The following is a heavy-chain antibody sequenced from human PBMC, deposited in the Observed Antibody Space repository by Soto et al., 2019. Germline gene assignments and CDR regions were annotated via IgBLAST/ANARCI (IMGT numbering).Heavy chain of an antibody. Sequence: PGGSLRLSCAASGFTFSKYGMSWVRQAPGKGLEWVSAISAGGGSTYYADSVKGQFTISRDNSRNTLYLQMNSLRAEDTALYYCVKVDSSDYYYPIDYWGQGTLVTVSS. CDR1: GFTFSKYG. D-gene: IGHD3-22*01. CDR2: ISAGGGST. CDR3: VKVDSSDYYYPIDY. V-gene: IGHV3-23*01. J-gene: IGHJ4*02.